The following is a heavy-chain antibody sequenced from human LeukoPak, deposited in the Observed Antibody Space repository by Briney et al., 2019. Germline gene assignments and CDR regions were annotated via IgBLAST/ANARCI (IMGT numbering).Heavy chain of an antibody. D-gene: IGHD3-10*01. CDR2: IYTSGST. Sequence: SQTLSLTCTVSGGSISSGSYYWSWIRQPAGKGLEWIGRIYTSGSTNYNPSLKSRVTISVDTSKNQFSLKLSSVTAADTAVYYCARDSDGTVYDAFDIWGQGTMVTVSS. J-gene: IGHJ3*02. CDR1: GGSISSGSYY. V-gene: IGHV4-61*02. CDR3: ARDSDGTVYDAFDI.